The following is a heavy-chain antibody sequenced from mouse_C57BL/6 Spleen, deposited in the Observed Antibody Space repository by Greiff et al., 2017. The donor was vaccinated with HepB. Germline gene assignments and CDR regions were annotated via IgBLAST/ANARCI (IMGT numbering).Heavy chain of an antibody. D-gene: IGHD2-1*01. CDR2: IYPSDSET. J-gene: IGHJ2*01. V-gene: IGHV1-61*01. CDR1: GYTFTSYW. Sequence: QVQLQQSGAELVRPGSSVKLSCKASGYTFTSYWMDWVKQRPGQGLEWIGNIYPSDSETHYNQKFKDKATLTVDKSSSTAYMQLSSLTSEDSAVYYCASREDYGNSYYFDYWGQGTTLTVSS. CDR3: ASREDYGNSYYFDY.